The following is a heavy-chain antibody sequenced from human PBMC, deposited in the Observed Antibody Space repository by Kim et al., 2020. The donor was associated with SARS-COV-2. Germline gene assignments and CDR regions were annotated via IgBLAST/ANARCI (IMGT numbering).Heavy chain of an antibody. Sequence: SETLSLTCTVSGGSVNTRSYYWGWIRQPPGKGLEWIGNINYSGTTYSNPSLSSRITISVDTSKNHFSLNLTSVTAADTAVYYCARHRDGWSHSSPFESWGQGTLVTVSS. CDR3: ARHRDGWSHSSPFES. J-gene: IGHJ5*01. CDR1: GGSVNTRSYY. CDR2: INYSGTT. D-gene: IGHD6-13*01. V-gene: IGHV4-39*01.